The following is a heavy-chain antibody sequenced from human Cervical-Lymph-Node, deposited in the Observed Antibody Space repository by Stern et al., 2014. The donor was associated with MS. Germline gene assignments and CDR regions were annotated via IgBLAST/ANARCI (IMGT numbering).Heavy chain of an antibody. CDR2: IYPGDLDP. CDR1: GYSFTDYW. Sequence: EVQLVESGAEVKKPGESLKISCKGSGYSFTDYWIGWVRQMPGKGLDWMGMIYPGDLDPRYSPAFQGQVTISADKSISTAYLQWSSLKASDAAMYYCARSWSMDVWGQGTTVTVFS. CDR3: ARSWSMDV. D-gene: IGHD5-12*01. J-gene: IGHJ6*02. V-gene: IGHV5-51*01.